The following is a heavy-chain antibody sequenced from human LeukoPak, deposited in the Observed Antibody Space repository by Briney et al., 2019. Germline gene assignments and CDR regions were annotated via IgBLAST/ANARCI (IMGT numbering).Heavy chain of an antibody. CDR1: GFSFSDHY. J-gene: IGHJ3*01. D-gene: IGHD3/OR15-3a*01. V-gene: IGHV3-72*01. CDR2: SRNKADSYTT. Sequence: PGGSLRLSCAASGFSFSDHYMDWVRQAPGKGLEWVGRSRNKADSYTTEYAASVKGRFTFSRNDSKNSLYLQMNSLKTEDTAVYYCAYGLTGAFDFWGQGTMVTVSS. CDR3: AYGLTGAFDF.